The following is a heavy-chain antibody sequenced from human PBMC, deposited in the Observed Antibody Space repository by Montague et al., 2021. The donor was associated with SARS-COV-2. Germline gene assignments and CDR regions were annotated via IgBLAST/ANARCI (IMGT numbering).Heavy chain of an antibody. Sequence: ETLSLTCTVSGGSISSSSYYWGWIRQPPGKGPEWIGSIYYSGTTFYNLYLRSRVTMSVATSKNQFSLKLSSATAADTAVFYCARGEAGAWYFDLWGRGTLVTVSS. V-gene: IGHV4-39*01. CDR3: ARGEAGAWYFDL. CDR1: GGSISSSSYY. J-gene: IGHJ2*01. D-gene: IGHD3-10*01. CDR2: IYYSGTT.